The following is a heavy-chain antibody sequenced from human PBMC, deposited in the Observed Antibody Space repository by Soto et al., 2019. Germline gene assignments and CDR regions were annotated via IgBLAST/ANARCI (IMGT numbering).Heavy chain of an antibody. CDR2: IWYDGSNK. D-gene: IGHD3-9*01. V-gene: IGHV3-33*01. CDR3: AREGRYFDWLSHYYGMDV. J-gene: IGHJ6*02. Sequence: GGSLRLSCAASGFTFSSYGMHWVRQAPGKGLEWVAVIWYDGSNKYYADSVKGRFTISRDNSKNTLYLQMNSLRAEDTAVYYIAREGRYFDWLSHYYGMDVWGQGTTVTVSS. CDR1: GFTFSSYG.